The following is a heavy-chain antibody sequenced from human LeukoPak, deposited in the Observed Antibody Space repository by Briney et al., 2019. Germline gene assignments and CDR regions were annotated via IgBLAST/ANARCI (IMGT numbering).Heavy chain of an antibody. CDR3: YIPYYDTSAYKGY. CDR2: ISGSGGST. CDR1: GFSFSSYA. Sequence: GGSLRLSCAASGFSFSSYALTWVRQAPGKGLEWVSAISGSGGSTYYADSVKGRFTISRDNSKNTLYLQMNSLRAEDTAVYYCYIPYYDTSAYKGYWGQGTLVTVSS. J-gene: IGHJ4*02. D-gene: IGHD3-22*01. V-gene: IGHV3-23*01.